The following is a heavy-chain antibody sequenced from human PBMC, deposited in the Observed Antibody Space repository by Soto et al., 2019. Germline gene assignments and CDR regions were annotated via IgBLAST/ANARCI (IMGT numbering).Heavy chain of an antibody. CDR2: IHYTGRT. V-gene: IGHV4-31*03. CDR3: AREDGAVNTGRYYYYYGIDV. Sequence: QIQLQESGPGLVKPSQTLSLTCTVSGGSISSGGYYCNWIRNQPRKVLQWIGYIHYTGRTFYNPSLNNRITISVYTYQNQFSLTLSSVTAADTAVYFCAREDGAVNTGRYYYYYGIDVWGQGPTVTVSS. CDR1: GGSISSGGYY. D-gene: IGHD4-17*01. J-gene: IGHJ6*02.